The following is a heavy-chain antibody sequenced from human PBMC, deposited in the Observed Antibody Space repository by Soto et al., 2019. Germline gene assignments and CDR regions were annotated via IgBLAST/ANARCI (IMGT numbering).Heavy chain of an antibody. CDR1: GFTFDDYA. D-gene: IGHD5-18*01. CDR3: ATKGVDTAMGQAFDY. J-gene: IGHJ4*02. CDR2: ISWNSGSI. Sequence: EVQLVESGGGLVQPGRSLRLSCAASGFTFDDYAMHWVRQAPGKGLEWVSGISWNSGSIGYADSVKGRFTISRDNAKNSLYLQMNILRAEDTALYYCATKGVDTAMGQAFDYWGQGTLVTVSS. V-gene: IGHV3-9*01.